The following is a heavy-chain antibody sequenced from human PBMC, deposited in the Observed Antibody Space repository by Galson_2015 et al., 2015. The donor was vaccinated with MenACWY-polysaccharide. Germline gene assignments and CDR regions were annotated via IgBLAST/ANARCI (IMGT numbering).Heavy chain of an antibody. CDR3: AREAFYYDSSGHWDAFDI. CDR1: GGSITSGTYY. Sequence: TLSLTCTVSGGSITSGTYYWSWARQPAGKGLEWIGRIFSTGSTSYNASLESQVTMSVDTSTNQFSLRLTSVTAADTAVYFCAREAFYYDSSGHWDAFDIWGPGTIVTVSS. V-gene: IGHV4-61*02. D-gene: IGHD3-22*01. J-gene: IGHJ3*02. CDR2: IFSTGST.